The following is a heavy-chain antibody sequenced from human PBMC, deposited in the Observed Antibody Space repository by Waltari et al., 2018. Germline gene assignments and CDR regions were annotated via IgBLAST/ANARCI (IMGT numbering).Heavy chain of an antibody. CDR3: ASDRLPYYYERGEHLNYFDY. CDR1: GFTFSSYE. J-gene: IGHJ4*02. V-gene: IGHV3-48*03. Sequence: EVQLVESGGGLVQPGGSLRLSCAASGFTFSSYEMTWVRQAPGKGLEWVSYISRSGSTIYYADSVKGRFTISRYNAKNSLYLQMNSLRAEDTAVYYCASDRLPYYYERGEHLNYFDYWGQGTLVTVSS. D-gene: IGHD3-22*01. CDR2: ISRSGSTI.